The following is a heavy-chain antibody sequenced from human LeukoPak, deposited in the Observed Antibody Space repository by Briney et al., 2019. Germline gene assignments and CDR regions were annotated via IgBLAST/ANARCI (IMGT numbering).Heavy chain of an antibody. V-gene: IGHV4-34*01. CDR2: INHSGST. CDR3: ARGMLYSSSSFDY. Sequence: SETLSLTCAVYGGSFSGYYWSWIRQPPGKGLEWIGEINHSGSTNYNPSLKSRVTISVDTSKNQFSLKLSSVTAADTAVYYCARGMLYSSSSFDYWGQGTLVTVSS. CDR1: GGSFSGYY. J-gene: IGHJ4*02. D-gene: IGHD6-6*01.